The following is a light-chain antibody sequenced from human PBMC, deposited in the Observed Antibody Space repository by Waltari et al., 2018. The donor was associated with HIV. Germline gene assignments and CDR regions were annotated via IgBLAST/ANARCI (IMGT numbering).Light chain of an antibody. Sequence: QSVLTQPPSASGTPGQRVTISCSGSSPNIGRNTVNWYQQLQGTAPKLLIYTNNQRPSWVPDRFSGSKSGTSASLAISGLHSDDEAHYYCGVWDDSLNGQVFGGGTKLTVL. CDR2: TNN. V-gene: IGLV1-44*01. J-gene: IGLJ2*01. CDR1: SPNIGRNT. CDR3: GVWDDSLNGQV.